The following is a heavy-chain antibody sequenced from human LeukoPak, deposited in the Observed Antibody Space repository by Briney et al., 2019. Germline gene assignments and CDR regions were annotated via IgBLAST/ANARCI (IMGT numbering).Heavy chain of an antibody. V-gene: IGHV3-11*06. Sequence: GGSLRLSCAASGFTFSDYYMSWIRQAPGKGLEWVSYISSSSSYANYADSVKGRFTISRDNAKNSLFLQMNSLRAEDTAIYYCVSAIRGSPIDYWGQGTLVSVPS. CDR1: GFTFSDYY. J-gene: IGHJ4*02. CDR3: VSAIRGSPIDY. D-gene: IGHD3-10*01. CDR2: ISSSSSYA.